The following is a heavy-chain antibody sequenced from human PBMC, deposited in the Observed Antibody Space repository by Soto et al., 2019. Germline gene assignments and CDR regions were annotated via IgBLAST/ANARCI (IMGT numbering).Heavy chain of an antibody. Sequence: GGSQRLSCAASGFTFSDAWVNWVRQTPGKGLEWVGRVKSKTDGGTTDFAAPVKGRFAISRDDSKNMVYLEMNSLKTEDTAIYYCTTDSYITSIIVRFDYWGHGALVTVSS. CDR1: GFTFSDAW. J-gene: IGHJ4*01. V-gene: IGHV3-15*07. CDR3: TTDSYITSIIVRFDY. D-gene: IGHD3-22*01. CDR2: VKSKTDGGTT.